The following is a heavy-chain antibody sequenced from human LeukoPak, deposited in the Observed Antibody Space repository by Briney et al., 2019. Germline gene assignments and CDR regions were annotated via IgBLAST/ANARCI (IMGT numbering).Heavy chain of an antibody. J-gene: IGHJ4*02. CDR2: ISAYNGNT. D-gene: IGHD3-3*01. V-gene: IGHV1-18*01. CDR3: ARDGQTEWSYYDFWSGHEKRPLDY. CDR1: GYTFTSYG. Sequence: GASVKVSCKASGYTFTSYGISWVRQAPGQGLEWMGWISAYNGNTNYAQKLQGRVTMTTDTSTSTAYMELRSLRSDDTAVYYCARDGQTEWSYYDFWSGHEKRPLDYWGQGTLVTVSS.